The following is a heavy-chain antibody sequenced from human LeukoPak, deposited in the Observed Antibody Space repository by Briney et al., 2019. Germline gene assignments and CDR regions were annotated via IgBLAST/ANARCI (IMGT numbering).Heavy chain of an antibody. D-gene: IGHD6-13*01. J-gene: IGHJ1*01. Sequence: GGSLRLSCAASGFXFSNAWISWVRQAPGKGLEWLGRIKSKTDGGITDYAAPVKGRFTISRDDSKDTLYLQMNSLRTEDTAVYYCTSLRGSSSQYFQYWGQGTLVTVSS. CDR2: IKSKTDGGIT. CDR3: TSLRGSSSQYFQY. V-gene: IGHV3-15*01. CDR1: GFXFSNAW.